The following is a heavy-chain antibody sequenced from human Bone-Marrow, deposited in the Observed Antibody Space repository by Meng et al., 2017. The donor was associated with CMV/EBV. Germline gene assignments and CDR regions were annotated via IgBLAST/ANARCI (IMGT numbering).Heavy chain of an antibody. V-gene: IGHV3-11*01. CDR3: ARGVFDLVGASFDY. D-gene: IGHD1-26*01. CDR2: ISSSGSTI. Sequence: GESLKISCAASGFTFSDYYMSWIRQAPGKGLEWVSYISSSGSTIYYADSVKGRFTISRDNAKNSLYLQMNSLRAEDTVVYYCARGVFDLVGASFDYWGQGTLVTVS. J-gene: IGHJ4*02. CDR1: GFTFSDYY.